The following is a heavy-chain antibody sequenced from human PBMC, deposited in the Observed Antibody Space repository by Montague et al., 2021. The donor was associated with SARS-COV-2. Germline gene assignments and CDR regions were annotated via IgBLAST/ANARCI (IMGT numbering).Heavy chain of an antibody. CDR2: IYYSGST. Sequence: TLSLTCTVSGGSISSGGYYWSWIRQHPGKGLEWIGYIYYSGSTYYXPSLKSRVTISVDTSKNQFSLKLSSVTAADTAVHYCARARTRITMIVVVIDAFDIWGQGTMVTVSS. V-gene: IGHV4-31*03. J-gene: IGHJ3*02. CDR1: GGSISSGGYY. CDR3: ARARTRITMIVVVIDAFDI. D-gene: IGHD3-22*01.